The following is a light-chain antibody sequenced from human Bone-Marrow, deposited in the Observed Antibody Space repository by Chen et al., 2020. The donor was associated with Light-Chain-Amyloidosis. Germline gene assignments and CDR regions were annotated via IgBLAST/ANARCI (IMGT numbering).Light chain of an antibody. J-gene: IGLJ2*01. CDR2: GNN. CDR3: QSYDTTLSGSV. V-gene: IGLV1-40*01. Sequence: QSVLTQPPSASGAPGQRVTISCSGSSSNVGAGYDVQLYQQLPETAPKLLIYGNNDRPSGVPDRFSGSKSGTSASLVITGLQAEDEAEYYCQSYDTTLSGSVFGGGTKLTVL. CDR1: SSNVGAGYD.